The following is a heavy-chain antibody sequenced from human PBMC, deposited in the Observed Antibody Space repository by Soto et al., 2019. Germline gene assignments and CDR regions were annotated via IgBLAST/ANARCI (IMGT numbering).Heavy chain of an antibody. D-gene: IGHD2-2*01. CDR1: GYTFTSYA. CDR2: INAGNGNT. J-gene: IGHJ6*02. CDR3: ASHGDCSSTSCYPSQFYYYGMDV. V-gene: IGHV1-3*01. Sequence: ASVKVSCKASGYTFTSYAMHWVRQAPGQRLEWMGWINAGNGNTKYSQKLQGRVTMTTDTSTSTAYMELRSLRSDDTAVYYCASHGDCSSTSCYPSQFYYYGMDVWGQGTTVTVSS.